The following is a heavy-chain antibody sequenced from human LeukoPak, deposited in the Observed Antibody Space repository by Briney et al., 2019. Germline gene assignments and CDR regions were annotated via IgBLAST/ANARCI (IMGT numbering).Heavy chain of an antibody. J-gene: IGHJ4*02. CDR3: ASITGGAFDY. CDR1: GGSIRSSPYY. Sequence: SETLSLTCTVSGGSIRSSPYYWGWIRQPPGRGLEWIGSIYYSGSTNYNPSLKSRVTISVDTSKNQFSLKLSSVTAADTAVYYCASITGGAFDYWGQGTLVTVSS. CDR2: IYYSGST. D-gene: IGHD1-20*01. V-gene: IGHV4-39*07.